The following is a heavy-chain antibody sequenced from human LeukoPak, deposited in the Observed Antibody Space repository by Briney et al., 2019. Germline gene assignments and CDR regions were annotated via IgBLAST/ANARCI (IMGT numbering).Heavy chain of an antibody. Sequence: GGSLRLSCAASGFRFGSYGMHWVRQAPGKGLEWVAVIWHDGSNTYYADSEKGRLTISRDNSMDTLYLQMSSLRAEDTALYYCARAAGYSSGRPLDYWGQGTLVTVSS. D-gene: IGHD6-19*01. CDR1: GFRFGSYG. CDR2: IWHDGSNT. V-gene: IGHV3-33*01. J-gene: IGHJ4*02. CDR3: ARAAGYSSGRPLDY.